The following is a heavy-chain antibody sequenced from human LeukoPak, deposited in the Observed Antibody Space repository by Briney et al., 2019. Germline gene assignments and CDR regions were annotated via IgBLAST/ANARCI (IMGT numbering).Heavy chain of an antibody. J-gene: IGHJ3*02. CDR3: ARGRDSSGYYHDGRRAFDI. V-gene: IGHV1-8*01. CDR2: VNPNNGNT. Sequence: ASVKVSCRASGYTFTTYDINWVRQATGQGLEWMGWVNPNNGNTGYAQKFQGRVTMTRNTSISTAYMELSSLRSEDTAVYYCARGRDSSGYYHDGRRAFDIWGQGTMVTVSS. CDR1: GYTFTTYD. D-gene: IGHD3-22*01.